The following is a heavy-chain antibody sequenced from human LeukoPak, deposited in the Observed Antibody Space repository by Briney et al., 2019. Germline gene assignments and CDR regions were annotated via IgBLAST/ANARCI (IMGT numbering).Heavy chain of an antibody. CDR3: AHAYDLTHAFDI. V-gene: IGHV4-31*03. D-gene: IGHD1-1*01. CDR1: GGSISSGGYY. J-gene: IGHJ3*02. CDR2: IYYSGST. Sequence: SETLSLTCTVSGGSISSGGYYWSWIRQHPGKGLEWIGYIYYSGSTYYNPSLKSRVTISVDTSKNQFSLKLSSVTAADTAVYYCAHAYDLTHAFDIWGQGTMVTVSS.